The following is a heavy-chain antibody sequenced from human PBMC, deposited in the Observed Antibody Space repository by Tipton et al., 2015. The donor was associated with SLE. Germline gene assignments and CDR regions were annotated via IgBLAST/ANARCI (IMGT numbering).Heavy chain of an antibody. J-gene: IGHJ4*02. V-gene: IGHV4-59*01. Sequence: TLSLTCTVSGGSISSYYWSWIRQPPGKGLEWIGYIYYSGTTNYNPSLKSPVTISVDTSKNQFSLKVTSVTAADTAVYYCARAGYDASGYFMNYFDYWGQGALVTVSS. D-gene: IGHD3-22*01. CDR3: ARAGYDASGYFMNYFDY. CDR2: IYYSGTT. CDR1: GGSISSYY.